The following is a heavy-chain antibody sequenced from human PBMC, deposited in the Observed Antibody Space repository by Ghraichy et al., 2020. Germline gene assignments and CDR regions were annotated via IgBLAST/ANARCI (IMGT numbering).Heavy chain of an antibody. CDR3: ARGHRYYDSSGYYSRRPYYYYGMDV. J-gene: IGHJ6*02. V-gene: IGHV4-34*01. Sequence: SETLSLTCAVYGGSFSGYYWSWIRQPPGKGLEWIGEINHSGSTNYNPSLKSRVTISVDTYKNQFSLKLSSVTAADTAVYYCARGHRYYDSSGYYSRRPYYYYGMDVWGQGTTVTVSS. CDR2: INHSGST. CDR1: GGSFSGYY. D-gene: IGHD3-22*01.